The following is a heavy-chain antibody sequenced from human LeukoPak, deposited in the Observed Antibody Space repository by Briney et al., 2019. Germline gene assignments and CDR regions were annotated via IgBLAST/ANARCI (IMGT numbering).Heavy chain of an antibody. CDR1: GGSFSGYY. CDR3: ARRGGIAAAGTDDY. CDR2: ISYSGST. Sequence: PSETLSLTCAVYGGSFSGYYWGWIRQPPGKGLEWIGSISYSGSTYYNPSLKSRVTISVDTSKNQFSLRLSSVTAADTAVYYCARRGGIAAAGTDDYWAQGTLVTVSS. D-gene: IGHD6-13*01. V-gene: IGHV4-39*01. J-gene: IGHJ4*02.